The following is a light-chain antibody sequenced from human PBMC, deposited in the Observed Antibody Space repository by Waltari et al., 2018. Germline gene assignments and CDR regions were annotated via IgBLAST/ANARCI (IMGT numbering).Light chain of an antibody. Sequence: ELVMMQSPSTLAVSPGVSATLSCRASQSVSSNLAWYQQKPAQPPTLLIYGASTSATGIPARFSGSGSSTEFTPTISSRQSEDFAVYYCQQYNNWSSFTFGPGTKVDIK. V-gene: IGKV3D-15*02. CDR1: QSVSSN. CDR2: GAS. CDR3: QQYNNWSSFT. J-gene: IGKJ3*01.